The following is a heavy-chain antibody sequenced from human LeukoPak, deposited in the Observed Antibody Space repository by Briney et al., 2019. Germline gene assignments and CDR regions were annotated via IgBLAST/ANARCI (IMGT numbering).Heavy chain of an antibody. CDR3: AKDLFRFTLTVVVTATDSQGYAFDI. CDR1: GFSVKSNS. D-gene: IGHD2-21*02. V-gene: IGHV3-66*01. J-gene: IGHJ3*02. Sequence: PGGSLRLSCAGSGFSVKSNSMSWVRQAPRKGLEWVSVIYEGDTTYHTDSVRGRFSLSRDNSKNTLYLQMNSLRTEDTAVYYCAKDLFRFTLTVVVTATDSQGYAFDIWGQGTMVTVSS. CDR2: IYEGDTT.